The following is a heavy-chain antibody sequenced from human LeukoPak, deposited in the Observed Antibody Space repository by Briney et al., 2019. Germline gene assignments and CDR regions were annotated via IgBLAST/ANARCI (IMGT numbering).Heavy chain of an antibody. Sequence: GRSLRLSCAASGFTFSSYGMHWVRQAPGKGLEGVAVISYDGSNKYYADSVKGRFTISRDNSKNTLYLQMNSLRTEDTAIYYCAKEDVVVITIRYFQHWGQGTLVTVSS. CDR2: ISYDGSNK. J-gene: IGHJ1*01. CDR1: GFTFSSYG. V-gene: IGHV3-30*18. CDR3: AKEDVVVITIRYFQH. D-gene: IGHD3-22*01.